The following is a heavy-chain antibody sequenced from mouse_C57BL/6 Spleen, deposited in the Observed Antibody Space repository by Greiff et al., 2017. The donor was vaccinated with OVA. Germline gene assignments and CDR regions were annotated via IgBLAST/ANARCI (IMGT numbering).Heavy chain of an antibody. D-gene: IGHD2-5*01. J-gene: IGHJ3*01. V-gene: IGHV7-3*01. Sequence: EVMLVESGGGLVQPGGSLSLSCAASGFTFTDYYMSWVRQPPGKALEWLGFIRNKANGYTTEYSASVKGRFTISRDNSQSILYLQMNALRAEDSATYYCARSYYSNLAWFAYWGQGTLVTVSA. CDR2: IRNKANGYTT. CDR3: ARSYYSNLAWFAY. CDR1: GFTFTDYY.